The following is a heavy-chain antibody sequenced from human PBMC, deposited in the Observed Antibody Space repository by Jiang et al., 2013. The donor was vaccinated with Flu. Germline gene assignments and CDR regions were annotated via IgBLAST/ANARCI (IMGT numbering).Heavy chain of an antibody. CDR2: IFYTGST. CDR3: VRHGGGHRSGWGLKYFDF. V-gene: IGHV4-39*01. CDR1: GGPISSSSYY. Sequence: GLVKPSETLFLTCAVSGGPISSSSYYWGWIRQTPGKGLEWIGSIFYTGSTNYNPSLKSRATISLDTPRNLFSLELNSVTVADTGVYYCVRHGGGHRSGWGLKYFDFWGQGTLVSVSS. D-gene: IGHD5-18*01. J-gene: IGHJ4*02.